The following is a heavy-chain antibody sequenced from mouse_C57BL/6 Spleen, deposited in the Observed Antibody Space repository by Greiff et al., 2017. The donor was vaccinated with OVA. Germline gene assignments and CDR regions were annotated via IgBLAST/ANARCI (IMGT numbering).Heavy chain of an antibody. Sequence: QVQLQQPGAELVMPGASVKLSCKASGYTFTSYWMHWVKQRPGQGLEWIGEIDPSDSYTNYNQKFKGKSTLTVDKSSSTAYMQLSSLTSEDSAVYSGARKAGYSNYWYFDVRGTGTTVTVAS. V-gene: IGHV1-69*01. J-gene: IGHJ1*03. CDR3: ARKAGYSNYWYFDV. CDR2: IDPSDSYT. D-gene: IGHD2-5*01. CDR1: GYTFTSYW.